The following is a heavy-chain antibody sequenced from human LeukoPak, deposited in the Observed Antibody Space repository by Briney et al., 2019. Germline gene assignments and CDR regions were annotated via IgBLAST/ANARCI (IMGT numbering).Heavy chain of an antibody. J-gene: IGHJ4*02. D-gene: IGHD6-13*01. Sequence: PGGSLRLSCAASGFTFSSYSMNWVRQAPGKGLEWVSSISSSSSYIYYADSVRGRFTMSRDNAKNSLYLQMNSLRAEDTAVYYYARVLEAASFDYWGQGTPVTVSS. CDR1: GFTFSSYS. V-gene: IGHV3-21*01. CDR2: ISSSSSYI. CDR3: ARVLEAASFDY.